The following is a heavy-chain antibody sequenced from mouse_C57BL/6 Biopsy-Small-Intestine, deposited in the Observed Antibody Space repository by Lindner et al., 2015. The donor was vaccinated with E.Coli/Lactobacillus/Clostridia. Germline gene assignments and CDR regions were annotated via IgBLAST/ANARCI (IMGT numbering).Heavy chain of an antibody. CDR2: ISSGSSTI. Sequence: VQLQESGGGLVKPGGSLKLSCAASGFTFSDYGVHWVRQAPEKGLEWVAYISSGSSTIYYADTVKGRFTISRDNAKNTLFLQMTSLRSEDTAMYYCASLIYYDYEDWYFDVWGTGTTVTVSS. D-gene: IGHD2-4*01. V-gene: IGHV5-17*01. CDR3: ASLIYYDYEDWYFDV. CDR1: GFTFSDYG. J-gene: IGHJ1*03.